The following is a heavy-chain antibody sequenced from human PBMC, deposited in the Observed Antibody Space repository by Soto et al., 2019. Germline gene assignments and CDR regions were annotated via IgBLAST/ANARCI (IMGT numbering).Heavy chain of an antibody. CDR3: ARGSQPDSTIYYLDY. D-gene: IGHD2-2*01. CDR1: GFTVSSNY. J-gene: IGHJ4*02. Sequence: EVQLVESGGGLIQPGGSLRLSCAASGFTVSSNYMSWVHQAPGKGLEWVSVIYSGGSTYYADSVKGRFTISRDNSKNTLYLQMNSLRAEDTAVYYCARGSQPDSTIYYLDYWGQGTLVTVSS. CDR2: IYSGGST. V-gene: IGHV3-53*01.